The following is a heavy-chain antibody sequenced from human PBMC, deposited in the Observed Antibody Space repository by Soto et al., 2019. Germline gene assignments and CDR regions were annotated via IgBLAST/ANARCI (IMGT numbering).Heavy chain of an antibody. D-gene: IGHD5-18*01. CDR2: ISSSGSTI. Sequence: GSLRLSCAASGCTFSDYYMSWFRQAPGKGLEWVSYISSSGSTIYYADSVKGRFTISRDNAKNSLYLQMNSLRAEDTAVYYCARSRNTAMGGGYFDYWGQGTLVTVSS. J-gene: IGHJ4*02. V-gene: IGHV3-11*01. CDR1: GCTFSDYY. CDR3: ARSRNTAMGGGYFDY.